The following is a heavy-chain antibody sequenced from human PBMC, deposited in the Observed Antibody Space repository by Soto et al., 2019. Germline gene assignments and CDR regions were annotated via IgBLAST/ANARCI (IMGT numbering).Heavy chain of an antibody. J-gene: IGHJ6*02. CDR3: AREAADIAVAGTFYYGMDV. V-gene: IGHV1-2*02. D-gene: IGHD6-19*01. CDR1: GYTFTGYY. CDR2: INPNSGGT. Sequence: ASVKVSCKASGYTFTGYYMHWVRQAPGQGLEWMGWINPNSGGTNYAQKFQGRVTMTRDTSISTAYMELSRLRSDDTAVYYCAREAADIAVAGTFYYGMDVWGQGTTVTVSS.